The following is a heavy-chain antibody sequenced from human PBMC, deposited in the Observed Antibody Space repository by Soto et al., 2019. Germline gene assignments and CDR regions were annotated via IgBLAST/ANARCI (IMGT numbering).Heavy chain of an antibody. CDR3: ATTDAFDI. CDR1: GGSISSYY. J-gene: IGHJ3*02. CDR2: IYYSGST. Sequence: SETLSLTCTVSGGSISSYYWSWIRQPPGKGLEWIGYIYYSGSTNYNPSLKSRVTISVDTTKNQFSLKLTSVTAADTAVYYCATTDAFDIWGQGTMVTVSS. V-gene: IGHV4-59*08.